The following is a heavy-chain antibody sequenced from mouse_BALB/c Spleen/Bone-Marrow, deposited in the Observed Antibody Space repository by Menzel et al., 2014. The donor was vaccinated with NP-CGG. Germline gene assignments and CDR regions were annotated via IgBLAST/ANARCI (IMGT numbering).Heavy chain of an antibody. CDR2: IYPSDSYT. CDR1: GYTFTSYW. J-gene: IGHJ2*01. Sequence: VQGVESGAELVRPGASVKLSCKASGYTFTSYWINWVKQRPGQGIEWIGNIYPSDSYTNYNQKFKDKATLTVDKSSTTAYMQLSSPTSEDSAVYYCTRGGSSPYYFDYWGQGTTLTVSS. V-gene: IGHV1-69*02. D-gene: IGHD1-1*01. CDR3: TRGGSSPYYFDY.